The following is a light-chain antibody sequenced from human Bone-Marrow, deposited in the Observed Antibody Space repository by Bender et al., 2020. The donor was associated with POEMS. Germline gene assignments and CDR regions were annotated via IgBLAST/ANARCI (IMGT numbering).Light chain of an antibody. CDR3: ASWDDSLNGRV. CDR2: SDN. V-gene: IGLV1-44*01. Sequence: GSSSNTGSGYDINWYQQLPGTAPKLLIYSDNQRPSGVPDRFSGSKSGLSVSLTINGLQSEDEGDYYCASWDDSLNGRVFGGGTKLTVL. CDR1: SSNTGSGYD. J-gene: IGLJ3*02.